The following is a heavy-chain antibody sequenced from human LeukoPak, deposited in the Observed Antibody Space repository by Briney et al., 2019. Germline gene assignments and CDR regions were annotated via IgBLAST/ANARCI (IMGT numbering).Heavy chain of an antibody. V-gene: IGHV3-21*01. CDR1: GFTFSSYS. CDR3: ARGGSSSFDY. D-gene: IGHD6-6*01. J-gene: IGHJ4*02. CDR2: ISSSSSYI. Sequence: GGSLRLSCAASGFTFSSYSMNWVRQAPGKGLEWVSSISSSSSYIYYADSVKGRFTISRDNAKNSLYPQMNSLRAEDTAVYYCARGGSSSFDYWGQGTLVTVSS.